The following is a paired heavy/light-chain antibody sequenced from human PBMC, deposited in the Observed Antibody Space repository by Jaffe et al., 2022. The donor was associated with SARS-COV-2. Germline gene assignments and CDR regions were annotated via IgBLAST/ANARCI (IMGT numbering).Light chain of an antibody. CDR1: QSLLHSNGHNY. CDR3: MQALQTPT. V-gene: IGKV2-28*01. J-gene: IGKJ5*01. CDR2: LGS. Sequence: DIVMTQSPLSLPVTPGEPASISCRSSQSLLHSNGHNYLDWYLQKPGQSPQLLIYLGSNRASGVPDRFSGSGSGTDFTLKISRVEAEDVGVYYCMQALQTPTFGQGTRLEIK.
Heavy chain of an antibody. Sequence: QVQLQESGPGLVKPSETLSLTCTVSGGSISSYHWSWIRQPPGKGLEWIGYIYYTGSTDYNPSLKSRVSLSVDTSKNQFSLKLTSVTAADTAVYYCARGRRGDDAGTYYFDYWGQGTLVTVSS. CDR2: IYYTGST. CDR3: ARGRRGDDAGTYYFDY. D-gene: IGHD3-10*01. CDR1: GGSISSYH. V-gene: IGHV4-59*01. J-gene: IGHJ4*02.